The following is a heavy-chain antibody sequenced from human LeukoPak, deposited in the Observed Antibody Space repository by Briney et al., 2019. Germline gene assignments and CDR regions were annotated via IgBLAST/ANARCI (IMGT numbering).Heavy chain of an antibody. J-gene: IGHJ6*03. CDR3: ARVEEGYGSGRRENYYYYYMDV. Sequence: SETLSLTCTVSGGSISSYYWSWIRQPPGKGLEWIGYIYYSGSTNYNPSLKSRVTISVDTSKNQFSLKLSSVTAADTAVYYCARVEEGYGSGRRENYYYYYMDVWGKGTTVTISS. CDR1: GGSISSYY. CDR2: IYYSGST. D-gene: IGHD3-10*01. V-gene: IGHV4-59*01.